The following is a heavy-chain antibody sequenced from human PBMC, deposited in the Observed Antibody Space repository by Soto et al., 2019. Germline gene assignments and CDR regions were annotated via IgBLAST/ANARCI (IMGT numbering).Heavy chain of an antibody. J-gene: IGHJ6*02. CDR3: ANGHDNEFYYGMDV. CDR1: GGTLSNFA. V-gene: IGHV1-69*04. Sequence: QVQLVQSGAGVKKPGSSVKVSCTASGGTLSNFAISWVRQAPGQGLEWVGTFIPIVGRAKYGQNFQGRVTISADQSTNTLFMELSSRSYEDTAMDYCANGHDNEFYYGMDVWGQGTTVPVS. CDR2: FIPIVGRA. D-gene: IGHD1-1*01.